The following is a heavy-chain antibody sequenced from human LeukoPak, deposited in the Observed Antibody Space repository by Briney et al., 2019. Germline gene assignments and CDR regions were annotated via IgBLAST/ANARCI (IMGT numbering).Heavy chain of an antibody. J-gene: IGHJ4*02. V-gene: IGHV3-23*01. Sequence: PGGSLRLSCVTSGFNFRSYWMNWVRQAPGKGLEWVSAISGSGGSTYYADSVKGRFTISRDNSKNTLYLQMNSLRAEDTAVYYCAKGGLGPFDYWGQGTLVTVSS. CDR2: ISGSGGST. CDR1: GFNFRSYW. D-gene: IGHD3-16*01. CDR3: AKGGLGPFDY.